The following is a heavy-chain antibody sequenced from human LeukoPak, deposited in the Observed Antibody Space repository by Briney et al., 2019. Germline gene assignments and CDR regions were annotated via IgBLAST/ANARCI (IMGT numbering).Heavy chain of an antibody. V-gene: IGHV5-51*01. CDR1: GYSFTSYW. CDR2: IYPGDSDT. CDR3: ARLGPSIAAPSEGWFDP. J-gene: IGHJ5*02. D-gene: IGHD6-6*01. Sequence: GESLKISCKGSGYSFTSYWIGWVRQMPGKGLEWMGIIYPGDSDTRYSPSFQGQVTISADKSISTAYLQWSSLKASDTAMYYCARLGPSIAAPSEGWFDPWGQGTLVTVSS.